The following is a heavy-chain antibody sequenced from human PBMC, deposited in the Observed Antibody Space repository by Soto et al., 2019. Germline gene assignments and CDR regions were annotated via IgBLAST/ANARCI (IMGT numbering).Heavy chain of an antibody. V-gene: IGHV3-48*02. D-gene: IGHD2-2*01. J-gene: IGHJ3*02. Sequence: EVQLVESGGGLVQPGGSLRLSCAASGFTFSSYSMNWVRQAPGKGLEWVSYISSSSSTIYYADSVKGRFTISRDNAKNSRYLQMNSLRDEDTAVYYCTSSTSWTASAFDIWGQGTMVTVSS. CDR1: GFTFSSYS. CDR2: ISSSSSTI. CDR3: TSSTSWTASAFDI.